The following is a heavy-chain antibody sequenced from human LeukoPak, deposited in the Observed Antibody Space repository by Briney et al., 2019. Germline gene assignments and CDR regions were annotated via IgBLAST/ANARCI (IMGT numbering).Heavy chain of an antibody. CDR1: GGSFSGYY. V-gene: IGHV4-34*01. CDR2: INSSGSI. D-gene: IGHD3-10*01. Sequence: SETLSLTCAVYGGSFSGYYWSWIRQPPGKGLEWIGEINSSGSINYNPSLKSRVTISVDMSKNQFSLKLTSVTAADTAMYYCASDARFGELVDYWGRGTLVTVSS. J-gene: IGHJ4*02. CDR3: ASDARFGELVDY.